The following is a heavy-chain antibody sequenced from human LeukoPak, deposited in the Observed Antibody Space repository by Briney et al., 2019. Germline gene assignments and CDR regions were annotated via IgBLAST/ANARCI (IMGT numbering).Heavy chain of an antibody. CDR1: GFSFSNSD. Sequence: GGSLRLSCAASGFSFSNSDMHWVRQATGKGLEWVSAIGAGADTYYPDSVKGRFTISRDNSKNTLYLQTNSLRPEDTAVYYCAKDVVGQQWLENYWGQGTLVTVSS. CDR2: IGAGADT. D-gene: IGHD6-19*01. V-gene: IGHV3-13*01. J-gene: IGHJ4*02. CDR3: AKDVVGQQWLENY.